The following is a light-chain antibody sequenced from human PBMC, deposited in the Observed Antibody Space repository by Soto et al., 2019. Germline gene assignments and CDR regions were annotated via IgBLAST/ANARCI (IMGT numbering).Light chain of an antibody. CDR2: DAS. CDR1: QSVSSY. J-gene: IGKJ4*01. Sequence: EIVLTQSPATLSLSPGERATLSCRASQSVSSYLAWYQQKPGQAPRLLIYDASNRATGIPARFSGSGSGTDFTLTISSRAPEDFAVYYCQQRSNWLTFGGGTKVEIK. CDR3: QQRSNWLT. V-gene: IGKV3-11*01.